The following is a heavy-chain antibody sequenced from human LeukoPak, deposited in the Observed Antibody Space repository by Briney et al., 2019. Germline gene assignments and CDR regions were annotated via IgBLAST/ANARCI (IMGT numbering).Heavy chain of an antibody. D-gene: IGHD5-24*01. CDR3: ARGWLQSDY. V-gene: IGHV3-23*01. CDR2: VTYSGGNT. Sequence: GGSLRLSCEASGFTFTSYGMSWFRQAPGKGLEWVSSVTYSGGNTYYADSVKGRFTIFRGNSKNTLYLQMNSLRAEDTAVYYCARGWLQSDYWGQGTLVTVSS. J-gene: IGHJ4*02. CDR1: GFTFTSYG.